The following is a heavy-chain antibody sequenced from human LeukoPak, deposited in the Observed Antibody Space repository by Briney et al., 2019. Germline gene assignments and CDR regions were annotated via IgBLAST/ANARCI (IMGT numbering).Heavy chain of an antibody. Sequence: SQTLSLTCTVSGGSISSGDYYWSWIRQPPGKGLEWIGYIYYSGSTYYNPSLKSRVSISVDTSKNQFSLKLSSVTAADTAVYHCASYFDSSGYHIWGQGTLVTVSS. V-gene: IGHV4-30-4*08. D-gene: IGHD3-22*01. CDR1: GGSISSGDYY. CDR2: IYYSGST. CDR3: ASYFDSSGYHI. J-gene: IGHJ4*02.